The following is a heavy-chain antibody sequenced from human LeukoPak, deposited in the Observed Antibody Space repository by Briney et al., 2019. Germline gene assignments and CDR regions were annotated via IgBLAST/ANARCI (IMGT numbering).Heavy chain of an antibody. D-gene: IGHD4-17*01. V-gene: IGHV3-33*08. CDR3: AREHTTVTSLLDY. J-gene: IGHJ4*02. CDR1: GFTFSRYA. Sequence: GRSLRLSCAASGFTFSRYAMHWVRQAPGKGLEWVAVIWYDGNNKYYADSVKGRFTISRDSSKNTMYLQMNSLRAEDTAVYYCAREHTTVTSLLDYWGQGTLVTVSS. CDR2: IWYDGNNK.